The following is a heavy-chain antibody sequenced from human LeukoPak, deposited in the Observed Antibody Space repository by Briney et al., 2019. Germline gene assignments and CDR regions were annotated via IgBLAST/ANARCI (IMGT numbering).Heavy chain of an antibody. CDR1: GFTFDDYA. V-gene: IGHV3-43*02. J-gene: IGHJ4*02. Sequence: GGSVRLSCAASGFTFDDYAMHWVRQAPGKGLEWVSLISGDGASTYYADSVKGRFTISRDNSKNSLYLQMNSLRTEDTALYYCAKVSKRGIIPIDYWGQGTLVTVSS. CDR3: AKVSKRGIIPIDY. CDR2: ISGDGAST. D-gene: IGHD3-10*01.